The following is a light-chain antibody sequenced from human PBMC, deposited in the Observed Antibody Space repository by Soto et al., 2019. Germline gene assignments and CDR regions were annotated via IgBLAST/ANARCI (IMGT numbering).Light chain of an antibody. CDR1: QSLANSF. CDR2: DTS. V-gene: IGKV3-20*01. Sequence: EFVLTQSPGTLSLSPGERATLSCRASQSLANSFIAWYQQKPGRAPRLLIYDTSSRASGIPDRFSGSGSGTDFTLTISRLETEDFAVYYCQQYGSSPETFGQGTKVDIK. CDR3: QQYGSSPET. J-gene: IGKJ1*01.